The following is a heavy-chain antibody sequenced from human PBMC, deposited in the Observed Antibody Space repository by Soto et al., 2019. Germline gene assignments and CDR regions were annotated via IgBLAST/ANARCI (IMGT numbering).Heavy chain of an antibody. J-gene: IGHJ4*02. CDR1: GFTFSPYG. CDR3: ARDRSTILGVVTTIDY. D-gene: IGHD3-3*01. V-gene: IGHV3-48*02. Sequence: WSLRLSCVASGFTFSPYGMNWVRQAPGKGLEWVSYISSSGSIIYYADSVRGRFTVSRDNAKSTLYLEMDGLRDEDTAVYYCARDRSTILGVVTTIDYWGQGTLVTVSS. CDR2: ISSSGSII.